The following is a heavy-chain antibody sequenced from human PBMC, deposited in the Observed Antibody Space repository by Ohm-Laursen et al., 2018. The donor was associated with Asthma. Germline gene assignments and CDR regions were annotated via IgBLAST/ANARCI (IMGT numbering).Heavy chain of an antibody. CDR3: ARRDFSGGDPSAAFDI. Sequence: SLRLSCAASGFTFSSQGMTWVRQAPGKGLEWVSIITSDGSWTSYADSVKGRFTISRDNSKNTLYMQMNSLRAEDTAVYYCARRDFSGGDPSAAFDIWGQGTMVTVSS. CDR2: ITSDGSWT. D-gene: IGHD2-21*02. CDR1: GFTFSSQG. J-gene: IGHJ3*02. V-gene: IGHV3-30*03.